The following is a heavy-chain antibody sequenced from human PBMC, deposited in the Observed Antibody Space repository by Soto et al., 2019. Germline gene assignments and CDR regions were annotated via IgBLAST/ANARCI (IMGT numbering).Heavy chain of an antibody. CDR1: GYIFTTYW. CDR3: ARGRYCSGGTCYFDY. J-gene: IGHJ4*02. V-gene: IGHV5-51*01. D-gene: IGHD2-15*01. Sequence: GESLKISCQGSGYIFTTYWIGWVRQMPGKGLEWMGIIYPGDSDTRYSPSFQGQVTISADKSISTAYLQWSSLKASDTAMYYCARGRYCSGGTCYFDYWGQGTLVTVSS. CDR2: IYPGDSDT.